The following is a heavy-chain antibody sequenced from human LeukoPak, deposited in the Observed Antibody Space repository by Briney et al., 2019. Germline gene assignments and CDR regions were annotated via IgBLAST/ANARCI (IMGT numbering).Heavy chain of an antibody. CDR1: GYTFTSYY. Sequence: EASVKVSCKASGYTFTSYYMHWVRQAPGQGLEWMGIINPSGGSTSYAQKFQGGVTLTRDMSTSTVYMELSSLRSGETAVYYCARGGVAATQGAFDYWGQGTLVTVSS. D-gene: IGHD2-15*01. CDR2: INPSGGST. V-gene: IGHV1-46*01. CDR3: ARGGVAATQGAFDY. J-gene: IGHJ4*02.